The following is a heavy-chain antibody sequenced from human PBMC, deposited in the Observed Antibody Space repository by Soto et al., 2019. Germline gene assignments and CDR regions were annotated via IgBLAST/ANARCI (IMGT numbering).Heavy chain of an antibody. J-gene: IGHJ5*02. CDR3: ARELGYCSSTSCYSHWFDP. Sequence: QVQLQESGPGLVKPSGTLSLTCAVSGGSISSSNWWSWVRQPPGKGLECIGEIYHSGSTNYNPSLKSRVIISVVKSKNQFSLKLSSVPAADTAVYYCARELGYCSSTSCYSHWFDPWGQGTLVTVSS. D-gene: IGHD2-2*01. CDR1: GGSISSSNW. V-gene: IGHV4-4*02. CDR2: IYHSGST.